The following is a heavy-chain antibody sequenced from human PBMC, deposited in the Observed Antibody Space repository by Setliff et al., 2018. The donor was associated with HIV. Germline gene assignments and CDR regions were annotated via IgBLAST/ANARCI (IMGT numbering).Heavy chain of an antibody. D-gene: IGHD3-10*01. CDR3: VRNGAWFGGYYYYGMDV. CDR1: GFTFEHYT. Sequence: LRLSCAASGFTFEHYTMHWVRQVPGKGLEWVSLIRWDGGSTYYADSVKGRFTISRDTSKNSLYLQMNSLRTDDSALYYCVRNGAWFGGYYYYGMDVWG. V-gene: IGHV3-43*01. J-gene: IGHJ6*01. CDR2: IRWDGGST.